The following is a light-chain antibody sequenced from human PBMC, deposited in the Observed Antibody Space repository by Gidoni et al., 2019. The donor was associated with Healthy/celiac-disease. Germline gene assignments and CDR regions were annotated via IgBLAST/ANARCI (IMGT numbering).Light chain of an antibody. CDR3: QQYNNWPPS. Sequence: IVIMPSPSTLSVYPGERDNLSCRASQSVSSKLAWYQQKPGQVPSRLIYGASTRANGIPARCSGSGSGKECTLTISSLQSEDFAVYYCQQYNNWPPSFGQGTKLEIK. V-gene: IGKV3-15*01. J-gene: IGKJ2*03. CDR2: GAS. CDR1: QSVSSK.